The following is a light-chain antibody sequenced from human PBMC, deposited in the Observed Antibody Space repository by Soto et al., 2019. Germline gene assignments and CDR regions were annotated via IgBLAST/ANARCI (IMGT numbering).Light chain of an antibody. V-gene: IGKV3-20*01. CDR3: QQYAVSPLT. CDR1: QSVPQNY. Sequence: EIVLTQSPATLSLSPGETVTLSCRASQSVPQNYLAWYQQKPVQAPRLLIHGASTRATGIPDRFSGSGSGTDFTITISRLEPEDFAVYFCQQYAVSPLTFGGGTKVEIK. J-gene: IGKJ4*01. CDR2: GAS.